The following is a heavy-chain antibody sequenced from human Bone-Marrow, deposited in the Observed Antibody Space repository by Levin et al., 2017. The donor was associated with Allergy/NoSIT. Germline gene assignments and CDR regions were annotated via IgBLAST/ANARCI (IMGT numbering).Heavy chain of an antibody. CDR2: IIPIFGTA. D-gene: IGHD5-12*01. V-gene: IGHV1-69*01. CDR1: GGTFSSYA. Sequence: KISCKASGGTFSSYAISWVRQAPGQGLEWMGGIIPIFGTANYAQKFQGRVTITADESTSTAYMELSSLRSEDTAVYYCARAMYSGYDSGYYFDYWGQGTLVTVSS. J-gene: IGHJ4*02. CDR3: ARAMYSGYDSGYYFDY.